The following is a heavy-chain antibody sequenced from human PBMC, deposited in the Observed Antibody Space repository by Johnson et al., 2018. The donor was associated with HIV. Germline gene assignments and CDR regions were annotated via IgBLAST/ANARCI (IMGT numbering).Heavy chain of an antibody. CDR2: IYSGGST. CDR3: ARLGVVLFDDAFDI. Sequence: VQLVESGGGVVQPGRSLRLFCVGSGFTFSSYAMHWVRQAPGKGLEWVSVIYSGGSTYYADSVKGRFTISRDNSKNTLSLQMNSLRAEDTAVYYCARLGVVLFDDAFDIWGQGTMVTVSS. CDR1: GFTFSSYA. V-gene: IGHV3-66*04. J-gene: IGHJ3*02. D-gene: IGHD3-3*01.